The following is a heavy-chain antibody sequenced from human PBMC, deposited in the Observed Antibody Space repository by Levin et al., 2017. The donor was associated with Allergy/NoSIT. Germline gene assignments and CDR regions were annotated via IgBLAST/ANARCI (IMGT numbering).Heavy chain of an antibody. J-gene: IGHJ4*02. V-gene: IGHV3-30*03. D-gene: IGHD2-2*01. CDR1: GFTFSSYG. CDR3: VRDCSTSCWADY. Sequence: GGSLRLSCAASGFTFSSYGMHWVRQAPGKGLEWVAVISYDGSNKYYADSVKGRFTISRDNSKNTLYLQMNSLRAEDTAVYYCVRDCSTSCWADYWGQGTLVTVSS. CDR2: ISYDGSNK.